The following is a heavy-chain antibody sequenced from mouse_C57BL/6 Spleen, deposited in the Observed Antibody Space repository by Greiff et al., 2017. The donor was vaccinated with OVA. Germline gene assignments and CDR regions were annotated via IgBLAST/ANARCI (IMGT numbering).Heavy chain of an antibody. CDR2: IDPSDSYT. CDR1: GYTFTSYW. Sequence: QVQLQQPGAELVKPGASVKLSCKASGYTFTSYWMQWVKQRPGQGLEWIGEIDPSDSYTNYKQKFKGKSTLTVDTSSITAYMQLSSLTSEDSAVYYGARRSIYDGYYFDYWGQGTTLTVSS. V-gene: IGHV1-50*01. D-gene: IGHD2-3*01. CDR3: ARRSIYDGYYFDY. J-gene: IGHJ2*01.